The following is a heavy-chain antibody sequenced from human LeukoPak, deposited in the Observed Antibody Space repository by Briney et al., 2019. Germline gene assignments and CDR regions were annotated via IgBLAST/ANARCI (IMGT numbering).Heavy chain of an antibody. Sequence: VASVKVSCKASGYTFTSYAMNWVRQAPGQGLEWMGWINTNTGNPTYAQGFTGRFVFSLDTAVSTAYLQIGSLKAEDTAVYYCASGYSSSWYDMKANSIDYWGQGTLVTVSS. CDR3: ASGYSSSWYDMKANSIDY. CDR2: INTNTGNP. J-gene: IGHJ4*02. V-gene: IGHV7-4-1*01. CDR1: GYTFTSYA. D-gene: IGHD6-13*01.